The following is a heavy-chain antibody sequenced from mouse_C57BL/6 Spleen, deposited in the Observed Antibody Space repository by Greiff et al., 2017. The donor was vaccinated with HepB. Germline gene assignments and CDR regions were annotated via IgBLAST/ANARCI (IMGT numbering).Heavy chain of an antibody. V-gene: IGHV5-16*01. D-gene: IGHD3-3*01. J-gene: IGHJ1*03. Sequence: EVMLVESEGGLVQPGSSMKLSCTASGFTFSDYYMAWVRQVPEKGLEWVANINYDGSSTYYLDSLKSRFIISRDNAKNILYLQMSSLKSEDTATYYCARERDGRYFDVWGTGTTVTVSS. CDR3: ARERDGRYFDV. CDR2: INYDGSST. CDR1: GFTFSDYY.